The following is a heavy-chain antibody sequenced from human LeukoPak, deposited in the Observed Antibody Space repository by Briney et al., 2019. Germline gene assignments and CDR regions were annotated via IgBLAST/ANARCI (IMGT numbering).Heavy chain of an antibody. CDR2: VYYSGST. J-gene: IGHJ6*03. D-gene: IGHD5-12*01. CDR1: GGYISSYY. Sequence: PSETLSLACTVSGGYISSYYWSWIRQPPGKGLEWIGYVYYSGSTNYNPSLKSRVTISVDTSKNQFSLKLSSVTAADTAVYYCARDRNGYDQGEYYYYYMDVWGKGTTVTVSS. V-gene: IGHV4-59*01. CDR3: ARDRNGYDQGEYYYYYMDV.